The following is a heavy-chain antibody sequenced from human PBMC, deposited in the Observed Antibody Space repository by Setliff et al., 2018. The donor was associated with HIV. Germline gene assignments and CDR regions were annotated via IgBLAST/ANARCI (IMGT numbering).Heavy chain of an antibody. V-gene: IGHV1-2*06. CDR2: INPNTGGT. CDR1: GYTFTGYY. D-gene: IGHD3-22*01. CDR3: ARDFTCDYDSSGPG. Sequence: ASVKVSCKTSGYTFTGYYIHWVRQVPGQGLEWMGRINPNTGGTDYAQKFQGRVTMTGDTSISTAYMELSRLRSDDTAVYYCARDFTCDYDSSGPGWGQGTLVTVSS. J-gene: IGHJ4*02.